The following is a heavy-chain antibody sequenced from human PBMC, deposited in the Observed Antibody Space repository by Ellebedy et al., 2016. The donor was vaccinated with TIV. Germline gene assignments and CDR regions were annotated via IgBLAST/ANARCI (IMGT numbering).Heavy chain of an antibody. J-gene: IGHJ6*02. Sequence: GESLKISCAASGFTFSSYWMHWVRQAPGKGLVWVSRIYSDGSSTSYADSVKGRFTISRDNADNSLYLQMNSLRAEDTAIYYCARAYVPFSDVSSNRADGMGVWGQGTTVTVSS. D-gene: IGHD2/OR15-2a*01. V-gene: IGHV3-74*01. CDR1: GFTFSSYW. CDR3: ARAYVPFSDVSSNRADGMGV. CDR2: IYSDGSST.